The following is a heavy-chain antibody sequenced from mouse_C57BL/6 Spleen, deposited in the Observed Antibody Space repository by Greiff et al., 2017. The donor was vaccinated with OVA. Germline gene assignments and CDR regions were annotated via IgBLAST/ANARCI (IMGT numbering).Heavy chain of an antibody. CDR3: ARHGGLREGFDY. D-gene: IGHD2-4*01. V-gene: IGHV5-9*01. Sequence: EVQVVESGGGLVKPGGSLKLSCAASGFTFSSYTMSWVRQTPEKRLEWVATISGGGGNTYYPDRVKGRFTISRDNAKNTLYLQMSRLRSEDTALYYCARHGGLREGFDYWGQGTTLTVSS. CDR2: ISGGGGNT. CDR1: GFTFSSYT. J-gene: IGHJ2*01.